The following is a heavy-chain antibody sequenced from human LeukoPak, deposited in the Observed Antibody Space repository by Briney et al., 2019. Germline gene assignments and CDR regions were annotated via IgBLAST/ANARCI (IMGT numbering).Heavy chain of an antibody. CDR3: ARVPAVAAYADY. CDR2: IYYSGST. CDR1: GGSVSRYY. V-gene: IGHV4-59*02. D-gene: IGHD6-19*01. Sequence: SETLSLTYTVSGGSVSRYYWGWIRQPPGKGLEWIGYIYYSGSTNYNPSLKSRVTISVDTSKNQFSLKLSSVTAADTAVYYCARVPAVAAYADYWGQGTLVTVSS. J-gene: IGHJ4*02.